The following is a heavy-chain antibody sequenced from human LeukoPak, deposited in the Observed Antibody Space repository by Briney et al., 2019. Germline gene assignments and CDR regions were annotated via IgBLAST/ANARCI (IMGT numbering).Heavy chain of an antibody. D-gene: IGHD6-6*01. Sequence: SETLSLTCAVSGASITSFHWTWFRQPAGRGLEWIGLIYTSGSTLYNPSLQSRVAMSVDVAKNQLSLKLSYVTAADAATYYCARKDGDYWGQGTLVTDSS. CDR3: ARKDGDY. J-gene: IGHJ4*02. CDR1: GASITSFH. CDR2: IYTSGST. V-gene: IGHV4-4*07.